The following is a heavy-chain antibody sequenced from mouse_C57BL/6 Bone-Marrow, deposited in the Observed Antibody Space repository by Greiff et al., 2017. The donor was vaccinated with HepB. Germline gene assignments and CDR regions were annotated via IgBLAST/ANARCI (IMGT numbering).Heavy chain of an antibody. CDR1: GYTFTSYW. CDR3: ALAYYGNYWFAY. Sequence: QVQLQQPGAELVKPGASVKLSCKASGYTFTSYWMQWVKQRPGQGLEWIGEIDPSDSYTNYNQKFKGKATLTVDTSSSTAYMQLSSLTSEDSAVYYCALAYYGNYWFAYWGRGTLVTVSA. V-gene: IGHV1-50*01. CDR2: IDPSDSYT. D-gene: IGHD2-10*01. J-gene: IGHJ3*01.